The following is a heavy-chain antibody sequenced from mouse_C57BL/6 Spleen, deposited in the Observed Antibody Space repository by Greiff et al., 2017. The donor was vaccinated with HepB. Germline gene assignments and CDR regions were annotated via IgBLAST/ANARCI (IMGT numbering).Heavy chain of an antibody. CDR3: ARFYDYDVGYWYFDV. CDR2: ISYSGST. CDR1: GYSITSDY. J-gene: IGHJ1*03. Sequence: EVKLQESGPGLAKPSQTLSLTCSVTGYSITSDYWNWIRKFPGNTLEYMGYISYSGSTYYNPSLKSRISITRDTSKNQYYLQLDSVTTEDTATYYCARFYDYDVGYWYFDVWGTGTTVTVSS. V-gene: IGHV3-8*01. D-gene: IGHD2-4*01.